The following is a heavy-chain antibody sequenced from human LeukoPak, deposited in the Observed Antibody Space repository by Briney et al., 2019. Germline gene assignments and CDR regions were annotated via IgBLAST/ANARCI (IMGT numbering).Heavy chain of an antibody. CDR2: INAGNGNT. J-gene: IGHJ5*02. CDR3: ARERGPLAAAGTWWFDP. CDR1: GYTFTSYA. Sequence: ASVKVSCKASGYTFTSYAMHWVRQAPGQRLEWMGWINAGNGNTKYSQKFQGRVTITRDTSASTAYTELSSLRSEDTAVYYCARERGPLAAAGTWWFDPWGQGTLVTVSS. V-gene: IGHV1-3*01. D-gene: IGHD6-13*01.